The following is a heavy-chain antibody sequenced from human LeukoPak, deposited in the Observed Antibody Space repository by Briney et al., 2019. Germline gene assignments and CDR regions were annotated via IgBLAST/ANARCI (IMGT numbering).Heavy chain of an antibody. J-gene: IGHJ6*02. V-gene: IGHV5-51*01. CDR1: GYSFTSYW. CDR2: IYPGESDT. Sequence: GESLKISCKGSGYSFTSYWIGWVRQMPGKGLEWMGIIYPGESDTRYSPSSQGQVTISADKSISTAYLQWSSLKASDTAMYYCARHAKEYSSGWPNYYYYGMDVWGQGTTVTVSS. D-gene: IGHD6-19*01. CDR3: ARHAKEYSSGWPNYYYYGMDV.